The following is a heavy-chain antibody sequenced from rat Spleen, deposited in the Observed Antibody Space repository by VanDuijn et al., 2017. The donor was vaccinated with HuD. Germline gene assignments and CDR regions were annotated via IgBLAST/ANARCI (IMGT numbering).Heavy chain of an antibody. Sequence: QVQLKESGPGLVQPSQTLSLTCTVSGFALTNYGVSWVRQPPGKGLEWIGAIWSGGSTAYNSALKSRLSISRDTSKSQVFLKMNSLQTEDTAIYFCTRVPYYYDGTYSPFDYWGQGTLVTVSS. V-gene: IGHV2-15*01. CDR2: IWSGGST. D-gene: IGHD1-12*02. CDR3: TRVPYYYDGTYSPFDY. J-gene: IGHJ3*01. CDR1: GFALTNYG.